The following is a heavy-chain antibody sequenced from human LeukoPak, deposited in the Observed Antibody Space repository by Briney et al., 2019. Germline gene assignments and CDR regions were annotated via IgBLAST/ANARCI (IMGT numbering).Heavy chain of an antibody. J-gene: IGHJ4*02. D-gene: IGHD6-13*01. CDR3: ARHPGSSWIFDY. CDR2: IYFNGNI. Sequence: SETLSLTCAVSGGSIRSNNHYWGWIRQPPGRGLEWIGNIYFNGNISYNPSLQSRVTISVDTSKNQFSLRLNSVTSADTAMYYCARHPGSSWIFDYWGQGTLVTVSS. V-gene: IGHV4-39*07. CDR1: GGSIRSNNHY.